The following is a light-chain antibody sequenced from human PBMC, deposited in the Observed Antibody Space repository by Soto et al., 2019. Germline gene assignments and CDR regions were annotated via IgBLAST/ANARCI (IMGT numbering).Light chain of an antibody. V-gene: IGKV3D-15*01. J-gene: IGKJ4*01. CDR3: QQYNSWPLT. CDR2: DIS. CDR1: QGVSSN. Sequence: ETVMTQSPATLSVSPGERATLSCRASQGVSSNLAWYQQKPGQPPRLLIYDISTRATGIPTRFSGSGSGTEFTLTISSLQSEDFAVYYCQQYNSWPLTFGGGTKVEIK.